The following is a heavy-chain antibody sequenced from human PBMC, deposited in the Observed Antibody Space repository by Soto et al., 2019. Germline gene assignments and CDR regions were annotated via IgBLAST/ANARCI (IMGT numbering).Heavy chain of an antibody. Sequence: PXATLSLPCTVSGGSISSSSYYWGWIRQPPGKGLEWIGSIYYSGGTYYNPSLKSRVTISVDTSKNQFSLKLSSVTAADTAVYYCASHTVATTQRFDYCGQGTLVTVSS. CDR1: GGSISSSSYY. V-gene: IGHV4-39*01. J-gene: IGHJ4*02. CDR2: IYYSGGT. CDR3: ASHTVATTQRFDY. D-gene: IGHD5-12*01.